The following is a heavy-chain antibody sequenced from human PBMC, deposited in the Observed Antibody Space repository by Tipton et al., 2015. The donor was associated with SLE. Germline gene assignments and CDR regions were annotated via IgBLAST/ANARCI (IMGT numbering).Heavy chain of an antibody. V-gene: IGHV3-49*03. J-gene: IGHJ4*02. D-gene: IGHD6-6*01. CDR3: ARGARGPDY. CDR1: GFIFGDYA. Sequence: SLRLSCTASGFIFGDYAMSWFRQAPGKGLEWVGFIGSKVYGGTSEYAASVKGRFSISIDDSKRIAYLQMNSLKTEDTAVYYCARGARGPDYWGQGTLVTVSS. CDR2: IGSKVYGGTS.